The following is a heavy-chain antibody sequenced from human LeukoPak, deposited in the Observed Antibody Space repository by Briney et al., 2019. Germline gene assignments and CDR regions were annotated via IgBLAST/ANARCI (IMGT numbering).Heavy chain of an antibody. V-gene: IGHV1-18*01. J-gene: IGHJ6*03. CDR3: AREENYYYYMDV. CDR2: ISAYNGNT. CDR1: GYTFTGYG. Sequence: ASVKVSCKASGYTFTGYGISWVRQAPGQGLEWMGWISAYNGNTNYAQKLQGRVTMTTDTSTSTAYMELRSLRSDDTAVYYCAREENYYYYMDVWGKGTTVTISS.